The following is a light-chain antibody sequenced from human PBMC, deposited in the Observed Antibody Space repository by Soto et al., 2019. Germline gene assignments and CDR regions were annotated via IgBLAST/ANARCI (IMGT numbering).Light chain of an antibody. CDR2: DDS. CDR1: NIGSKS. CDR3: SSYAGSSNV. J-gene: IGLJ1*01. V-gene: IGLV3-21*02. Sequence: SYELTQPPSVSVAPGQTARITCGGNNIGSKSVHWYQQKPGQAPVLVVYDDSDRPSGIPERFSGSKSGNTASLTVSGLQAEDEADYYCSSYAGSSNVFGTGTKVTVL.